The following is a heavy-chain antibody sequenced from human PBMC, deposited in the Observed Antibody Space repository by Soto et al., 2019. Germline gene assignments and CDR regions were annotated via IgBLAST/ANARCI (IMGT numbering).Heavy chain of an antibody. CDR2: ISSSSSTI. J-gene: IGHJ4*02. CDR3: ARSPDVAASDFDY. CDR1: GFTFSSYS. V-gene: IGHV3-48*01. D-gene: IGHD2-15*01. Sequence: GGSLRLSCAASGFTFSSYSMNWVRQAPGKGLEWVSYISSSSSTIYYADSVKGRFTISRDNAKNSLYLQMNSLRAEDTAVYYCARSPDVAASDFDYWGQGNLVTVSS.